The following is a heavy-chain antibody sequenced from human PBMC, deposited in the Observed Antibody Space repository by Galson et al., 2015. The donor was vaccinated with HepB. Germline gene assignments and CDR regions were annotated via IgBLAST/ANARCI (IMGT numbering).Heavy chain of an antibody. CDR1: GFSVSTSGVG. Sequence: PALVKPTQTLTLTCTFSGFSVSTSGVGVGWIRQPPGKALEWLAMVYWDGDRRYSPSLKSRLTITKDTSINQVVLTLTNVDAVDTATYFCAHRRTQARFLEWISPSVGGGWFDTWGQGILVTVSS. J-gene: IGHJ5*02. CDR3: AHRRTQARFLEWISPSVGGGWFDT. CDR2: VYWDGDR. V-gene: IGHV2-5*02. D-gene: IGHD3-3*01.